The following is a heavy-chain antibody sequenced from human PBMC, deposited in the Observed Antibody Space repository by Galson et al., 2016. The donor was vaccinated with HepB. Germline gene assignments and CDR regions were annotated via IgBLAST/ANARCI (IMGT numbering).Heavy chain of an antibody. CDR1: GFTVSSNY. Sequence: SLRLSCAASGFTVSSNYMNWVRLPPGKGLEWVSFIHSGGGAYYTHSVKGRFTISTDNSKNTLYLRMNSLRAEDTAIYYCARGGPHNNYFDYWGQGTLVTVSS. V-gene: IGHV3-53*01. CDR2: IHSGGGA. CDR3: ARGGPHNNYFDY. D-gene: IGHD1-1*01. J-gene: IGHJ4*02.